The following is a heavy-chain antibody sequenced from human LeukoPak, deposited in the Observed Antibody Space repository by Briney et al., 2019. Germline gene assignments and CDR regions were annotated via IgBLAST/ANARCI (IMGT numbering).Heavy chain of an antibody. V-gene: IGHV3-49*04. CDR2: IRSKRYGGSA. CDR1: GVTFGDYA. CDR3: TRDRHNNNYDGRRPDQ. Sequence: GVLRLSCTTSGVTFGDYAMSWVRQAPGKGLEWVGFIRSKRYGGSAAYAASVEGRFTITRDDSKSTTYLEMDSLKTEDSAVYYCTRDRHNNNYDGRRPDQWGQGTLVTVSS. D-gene: IGHD3-22*01. J-gene: IGHJ4*02.